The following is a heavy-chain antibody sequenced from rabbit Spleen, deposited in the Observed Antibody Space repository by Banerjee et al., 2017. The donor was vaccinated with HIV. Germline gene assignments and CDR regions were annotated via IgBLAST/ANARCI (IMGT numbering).Heavy chain of an antibody. CDR2: IYNGDGST. CDR1: RFSFSSRYD. D-gene: IGHD8-1*01. CDR3: ARDTASSFSSYGMDL. V-gene: IGHV1S47*01. Sequence: QQQLEESGGDLVKPGASLTLTCTASRFSFSSRYDLCWVRQAPGKGPEWIACIYNGDGSTYYASWVNGRFTISRSTSLNTVTLQMTSLTAADTATYFCARDTASSFSSYGMDLWGPGTLVTVS. J-gene: IGHJ6*01.